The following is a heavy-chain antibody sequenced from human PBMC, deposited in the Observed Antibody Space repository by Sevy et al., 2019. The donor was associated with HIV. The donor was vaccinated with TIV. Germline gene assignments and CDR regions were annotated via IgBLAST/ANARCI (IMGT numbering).Heavy chain of an antibody. J-gene: IGHJ6*02. Sequence: GGSLRLSCAASGFTFSSYAMSWVRQAPGKGLEWVSAISGSGGSTYYADSVKGRFTISRDNSKNTLYLQMNSLRAEDTAVYYCAKDGTSRGYYYYYYGMDVWGQGTTVTVSS. CDR1: GFTFSSYA. V-gene: IGHV3-23*01. D-gene: IGHD2-2*01. CDR3: AKDGTSRGYYYYYYGMDV. CDR2: ISGSGGST.